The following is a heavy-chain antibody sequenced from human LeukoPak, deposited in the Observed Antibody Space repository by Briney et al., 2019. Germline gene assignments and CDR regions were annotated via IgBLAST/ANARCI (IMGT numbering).Heavy chain of an antibody. V-gene: IGHV4-34*01. J-gene: IGHJ5*02. CDR1: GGSFSGYY. Sequence: SETLSLTCAVYGGSFSGYYWSWIRQPPGKGLEWIGEINHSGSTNYNPSLKSRVTISVDTSKNQFSLKLSSVTAADTAVYYCARGRRITMIVVVINWFDPWGQGTLVTVS. D-gene: IGHD3-22*01. CDR2: INHSGST. CDR3: ARGRRITMIVVVINWFDP.